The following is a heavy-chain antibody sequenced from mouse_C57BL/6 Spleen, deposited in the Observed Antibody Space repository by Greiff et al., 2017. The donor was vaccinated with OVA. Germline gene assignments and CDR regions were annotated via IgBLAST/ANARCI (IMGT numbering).Heavy chain of an antibody. CDR1: GYAFSSSW. CDR3: ARSDSSLYYAMDY. V-gene: IGHV1-82*01. CDR2: IYPGDGDT. J-gene: IGHJ4*01. D-gene: IGHD1-1*01. Sequence: QVQLQQSGPELVKPGASVKISCKASGYAFSSSWMNWVKQRPGKGLEWIGRIYPGDGDTNYNGKFKGKATLTADKSSSTAYMQLSSLTSEDSAVYFGARSDSSLYYAMDYWGQGTSVTVSS.